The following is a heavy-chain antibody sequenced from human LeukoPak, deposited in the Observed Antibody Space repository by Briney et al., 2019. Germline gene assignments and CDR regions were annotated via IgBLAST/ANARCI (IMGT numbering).Heavy chain of an antibody. CDR3: ARGRGKDWNYYYYGMDV. CDR2: INHSGST. Sequence: PSETLSLTCTVSGGSISGSSYYWSWIRQPPGKGLEWIGEINHSGSTNYNPSLKSRVTISVDTSRNQFSLKLSSVTAADTAVYYCARGRGKDWNYYYYGMDVWGQGTTVTVSS. D-gene: IGHD3/OR15-3a*01. V-gene: IGHV4-39*07. J-gene: IGHJ6*02. CDR1: GGSISGSSYY.